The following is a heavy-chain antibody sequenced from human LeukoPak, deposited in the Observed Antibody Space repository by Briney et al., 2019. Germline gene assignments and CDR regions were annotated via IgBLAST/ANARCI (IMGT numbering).Heavy chain of an antibody. J-gene: IGHJ5*02. Sequence: ASVKVSCKASGHTFSNYYMHWVRQAPGQGLEWMGIINPSGGSTSYAQKFQGRVTMTRDTSTSTVYMELSSLRSEDTAVYYCARAVGGGGPDNWFDPWGQGTLVTVSS. CDR2: INPSGGST. CDR3: ARAVGGGGPDNWFDP. CDR1: GHTFSNYY. D-gene: IGHD2-21*01. V-gene: IGHV1-46*01.